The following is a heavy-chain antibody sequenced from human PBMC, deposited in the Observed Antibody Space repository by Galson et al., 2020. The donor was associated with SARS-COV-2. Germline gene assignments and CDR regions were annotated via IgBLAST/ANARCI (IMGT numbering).Heavy chain of an antibody. CDR1: GFTFDDYA. J-gene: IGHJ4*02. CDR3: AKSFDSSSPGDY. CDR2: ISWNSGSI. D-gene: IGHD6-13*01. V-gene: IGHV3-9*01. Sequence: GGSLRLSCAASGFTFDDYAMHWVRQAPGKGLEWVSGISWNSGSIGYADSVKGRFTISRDNAKNSLYLQMNSLRVEDTALYYCAKSFDSSSPGDYWGQGTLVTVSS.